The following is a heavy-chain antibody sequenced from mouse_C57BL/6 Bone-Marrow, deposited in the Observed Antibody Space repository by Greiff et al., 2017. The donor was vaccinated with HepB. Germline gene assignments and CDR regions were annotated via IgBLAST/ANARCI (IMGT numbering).Heavy chain of an antibody. CDR2: ISSGSSTI. J-gene: IGHJ1*03. CDR3: ARLITTVHWYFDV. D-gene: IGHD1-1*01. V-gene: IGHV5-17*01. CDR1: GFTFSDYG. Sequence: EVNVVESGGGLVKPGGSLKLSCAASGFTFSDYGMHWVRQAPEKGLEWVAYISSGSSTIYYADTVKGRFTISRDNAKNTLFLQMTSLRSEDTAMYYCARLITTVHWYFDVWGTGTTVTVSS.